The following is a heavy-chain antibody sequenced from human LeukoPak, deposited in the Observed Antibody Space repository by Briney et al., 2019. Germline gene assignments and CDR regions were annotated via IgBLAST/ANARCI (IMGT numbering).Heavy chain of an antibody. CDR2: ISGSGGST. CDR1: GFTFSSYA. Sequence: PGGSLRLSCAASGFTFSSYAMSWVRQAPGKGLEWVSAISGSGGSTYYADSVKGRFTISRDNFKNTLYLQMNSLRAEDTAVYYCAKGVDWLSYYYGMDVWGQGTTVTVSS. J-gene: IGHJ6*02. V-gene: IGHV3-23*01. D-gene: IGHD3-9*01. CDR3: AKGVDWLSYYYGMDV.